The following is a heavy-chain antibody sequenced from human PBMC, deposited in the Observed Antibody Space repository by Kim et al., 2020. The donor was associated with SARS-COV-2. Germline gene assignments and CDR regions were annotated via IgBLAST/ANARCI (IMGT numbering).Heavy chain of an antibody. D-gene: IGHD3-9*01. CDR3: AREQHYDILTGRNWFDP. CDR2: IYHSGST. V-gene: IGHV4-38-2*02. Sequence: SETLSLTCTVSGYSISSGYYWGWIRQPPGKGLEWIGSIYHSGSTYYNPSLKSRVTISVDTSKNQFSLKLSSVTAADTAVYYCAREQHYDILTGRNWFDPWGQGTLVTVSS. J-gene: IGHJ5*02. CDR1: GYSISSGYY.